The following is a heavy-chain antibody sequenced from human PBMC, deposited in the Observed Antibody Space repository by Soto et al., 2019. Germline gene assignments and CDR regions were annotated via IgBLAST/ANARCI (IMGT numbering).Heavy chain of an antibody. J-gene: IGHJ4*02. CDR1: GFTFSSYA. V-gene: IGHV3-23*01. CDR3: AKDRMPIWVSYFDY. Sequence: GGSLRLSCAASGFTFSSYAMSWDRQAPGKGLEWVSAISGSGGSTYYADSVKGRFTISRDNSKNTLYLQMNTLRAEDTAVYYCAKDRMPIWVSYFDYWGQGTLVTVSS. D-gene: IGHD2-2*01. CDR2: ISGSGGST.